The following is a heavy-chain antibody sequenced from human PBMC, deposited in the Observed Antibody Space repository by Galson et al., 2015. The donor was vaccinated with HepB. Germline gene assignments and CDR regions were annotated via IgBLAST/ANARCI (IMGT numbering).Heavy chain of an antibody. D-gene: IGHD3-22*01. J-gene: IGHJ4*02. CDR2: ISGSGGST. CDR3: AKDADYYDSSGYYSGWYFDY. Sequence: SLRLSCAASGFTFSSYAMSWVRQAPGKGLEWVSAISGSGGSTYYADSVKGRFTISRDNSRNTLYLQMNSLRAEDTAVYYCAKDADYYDSSGYYSGWYFDYWGQGTLVTVSS. V-gene: IGHV3-23*01. CDR1: GFTFSSYA.